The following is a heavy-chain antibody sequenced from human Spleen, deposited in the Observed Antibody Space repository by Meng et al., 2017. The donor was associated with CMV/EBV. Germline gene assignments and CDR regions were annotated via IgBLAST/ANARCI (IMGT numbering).Heavy chain of an antibody. Sequence: GGSLRLSCVASGFTFSSYAMNWVRQTPGKGLEWVSAIGGSGATTHYADSVKGRFTITRDSSKNTLFLQMNSLRAEDTAVYYCARLDSSSSGSYYYYYGMDVWGQGTTVTVSS. D-gene: IGHD6-6*01. CDR3: ARLDSSSSGSYYYYYGMDV. J-gene: IGHJ6*02. CDR1: GFTFSSYA. CDR2: IGGSGATT. V-gene: IGHV3-23*01.